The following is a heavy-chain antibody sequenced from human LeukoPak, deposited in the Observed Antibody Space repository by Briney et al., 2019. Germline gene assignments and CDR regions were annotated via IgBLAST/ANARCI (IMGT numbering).Heavy chain of an antibody. V-gene: IGHV3-33*01. CDR1: GFTFSNYG. Sequence: PGRSLRLSCAASGFTFSNYGMHWVRQAPGKRLEWVAVIWSDGSSKYYADSVKGRFTISRDNSRNMLSLQMSSLRAEDTAVYYCAREGGYCRGVTCSPYAFDIWGQGTMVTVSS. J-gene: IGHJ3*02. D-gene: IGHD2-15*01. CDR2: IWSDGSSK. CDR3: AREGGYCRGVTCSPYAFDI.